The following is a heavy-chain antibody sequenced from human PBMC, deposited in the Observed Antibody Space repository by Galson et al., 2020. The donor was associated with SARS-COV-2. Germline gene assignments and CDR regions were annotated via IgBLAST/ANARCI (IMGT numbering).Heavy chain of an antibody. D-gene: IGHD6-13*01. V-gene: IGHV1-24*01. CDR2: FDPEDGET. CDR1: GYTLTELS. Sequence: GESLKISCKVSGYTLTELSMHWVRQAPGKGLEWMGGFDPEDGETIYAQKFQGRVTMTEDTSTDTAYMELSSLRSEDTAVYYCATTAAAATLNWFDPWGQGTLVTVSS. J-gene: IGHJ5*02. CDR3: ATTAAAATLNWFDP.